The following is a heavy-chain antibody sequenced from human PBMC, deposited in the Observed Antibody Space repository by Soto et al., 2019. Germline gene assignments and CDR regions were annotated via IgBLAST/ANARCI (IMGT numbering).Heavy chain of an antibody. J-gene: IGHJ3*02. CDR1: GGSISSGGYY. CDR3: ARWESRVKSAFDI. D-gene: IGHD1-26*01. Sequence: QVQLQESGPGLVKPSQTLSLTCTVSGGSISSGGYYWSWIRQHPGKGLEWIGYIYYSGGTYYNPSLKSRVTISVDTSKNQFSLKLSSVTAADTAVYYCARWESRVKSAFDIWGQGTMVTVSS. CDR2: IYYSGGT. V-gene: IGHV4-31*03.